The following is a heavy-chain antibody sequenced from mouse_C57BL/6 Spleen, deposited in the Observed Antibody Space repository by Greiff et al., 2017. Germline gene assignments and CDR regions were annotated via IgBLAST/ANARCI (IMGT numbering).Heavy chain of an antibody. Sequence: QVQLQQPGAELVRPGTSVKLSCKASGYTFTSYWMHWVKQRPGQGLEWIGVIDPSDSYTNYNQKFKGKATLTVDTSSSTAYMQLSSLTSEDSAVYYCARRHYGSSYGWYFDVWGTGTTVTVSS. D-gene: IGHD1-1*01. CDR1: GYTFTSYW. CDR2: IDPSDSYT. CDR3: ARRHYGSSYGWYFDV. J-gene: IGHJ1*03. V-gene: IGHV1-59*01.